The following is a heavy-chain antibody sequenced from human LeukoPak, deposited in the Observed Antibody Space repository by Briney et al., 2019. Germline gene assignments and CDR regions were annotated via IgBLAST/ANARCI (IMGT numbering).Heavy chain of an antibody. J-gene: IGHJ3*01. CDR2: IRGSGGDI. CDR3: GKDPNGDDIGAFDF. Sequence: GGSLRLSCVASGLAFRNYAMTWVRQAPGKGLEWVSVIRGSGGDIRYADSVKGRFTISRDNSVNTLYLQMNSLRAEDTAVYYCGKDPNGDDIGAFDFWGQGTMVTVSS. CDR1: GLAFRNYA. V-gene: IGHV3-23*01. D-gene: IGHD2-21*02.